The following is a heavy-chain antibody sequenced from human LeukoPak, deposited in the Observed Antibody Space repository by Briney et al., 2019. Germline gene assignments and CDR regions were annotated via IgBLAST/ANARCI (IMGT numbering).Heavy chain of an antibody. CDR3: ARDLITMVRGVIIMAEVYFDY. Sequence: GASVKVSCKASGYSFTVYFMHWVRQAPGQGLEWMGWVNPNSGGTNPAQKFQGRVTMTRNTSISTAYMELNSLRSEDTAVYYCARDLITMVRGVIIMAEVYFDYWGQGTLVTVSS. J-gene: IGHJ4*02. CDR2: VNPNSGGT. CDR1: GYSFTVYF. V-gene: IGHV1-2*02. D-gene: IGHD3-10*01.